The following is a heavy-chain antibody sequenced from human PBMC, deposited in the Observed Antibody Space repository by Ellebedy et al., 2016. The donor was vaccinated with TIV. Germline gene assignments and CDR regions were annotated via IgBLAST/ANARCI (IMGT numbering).Heavy chain of an antibody. CDR3: ARHDRGDYGGLNWFNP. J-gene: IGHJ5*02. V-gene: IGHV4-59*08. CDR1: GGSFSGYY. Sequence: SETLSLXXAVYGGSFSGYYWSWIRQPPGKGLEWIGYIYYSGSTNYNPSLKSRVTISVDTSKNQFSLKLSSVTAADTAVYYCARHDRGDYGGLNWFNPWGQGTLVTVSS. D-gene: IGHD4-23*01. CDR2: IYYSGST.